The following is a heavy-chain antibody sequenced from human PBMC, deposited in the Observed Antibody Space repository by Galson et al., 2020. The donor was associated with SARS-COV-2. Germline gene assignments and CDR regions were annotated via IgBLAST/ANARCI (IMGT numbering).Heavy chain of an antibody. V-gene: IGHV1-18*04. Sequence: ASVTVSCKASGYTFTSYGISWVRQAPGQGLEWMGWISAYNGNTNYAQKLQGRVTMTTDTSTSTAYMELRSLRSDDTAVYYCARGYSSGWRSNYYYGMDVWGQGTTVTVSS. J-gene: IGHJ6*02. CDR3: ARGYSSGWRSNYYYGMDV. CDR1: GYTFTSYG. D-gene: IGHD6-19*01. CDR2: ISAYNGNT.